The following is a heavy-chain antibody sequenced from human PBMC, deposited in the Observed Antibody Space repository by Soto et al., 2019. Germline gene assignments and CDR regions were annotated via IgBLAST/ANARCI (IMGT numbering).Heavy chain of an antibody. D-gene: IGHD1-26*01. CDR3: ARRGLVGATTFDY. CDR1: GGSISSSSSY. V-gene: IGHV4-39*01. J-gene: IGHJ4*02. Sequence: SETLSLTCTVSGGSISSSSSYWGWIRQPPGKGLGWIAGIYYSGSTYYNPSLKSRVTISVDTSKNQFSLKLSSVTAADTAVYYCARRGLVGATTFDYWGQGTLVTVSS. CDR2: IYYSGST.